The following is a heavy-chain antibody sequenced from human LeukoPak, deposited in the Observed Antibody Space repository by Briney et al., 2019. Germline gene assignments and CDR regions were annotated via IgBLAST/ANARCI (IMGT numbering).Heavy chain of an antibody. CDR3: ARHKEDFHDSSGPNFWYFDL. CDR1: GDSIKSDSYY. Sequence: SETLSLNCTVSGDSIKSDSYYWGWIRQPPGKGLEWIGTIYYSGSTYYNPSLKSRVTISVDTSKNQFSVKLSSVTAADTALYYCARHKEDFHDSSGPNFWYFDLWGRGTLVTASS. J-gene: IGHJ2*01. D-gene: IGHD3-22*01. CDR2: IYYSGST. V-gene: IGHV4-39*01.